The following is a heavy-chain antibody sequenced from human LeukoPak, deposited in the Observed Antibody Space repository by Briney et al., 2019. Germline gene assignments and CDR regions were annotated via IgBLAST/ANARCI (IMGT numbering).Heavy chain of an antibody. D-gene: IGHD3-22*01. V-gene: IGHV1-2*02. Sequence: ASVKVSCKASGYTFSGHYIHWVRRAPGQGLEWMGWISPYSGGTNYAQKFQGRVTMTRDTSTSTAYMELNKLRSDDTAVYYCARDRTDYYDSSGYYPNWFDPWGQGTLVTVSS. CDR3: ARDRTDYYDSSGYYPNWFDP. CDR1: GYTFSGHY. J-gene: IGHJ5*02. CDR2: ISPYSGGT.